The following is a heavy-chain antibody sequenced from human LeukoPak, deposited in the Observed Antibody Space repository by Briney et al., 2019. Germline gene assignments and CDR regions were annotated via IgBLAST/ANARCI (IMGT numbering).Heavy chain of an antibody. CDR1: GFTFSSYA. J-gene: IGHJ4*02. Sequence: PGGSLRLSCAASGFTFSSYAMSWVRQALGKGLEWVSAISGSGGSTYYADSVKGRFTISRNNSKNTLYLQMNSLRAEDTAVYYCAKAERITMVRGVIRPDYWGQGTLVTVSS. CDR3: AKAERITMVRGVIRPDY. CDR2: ISGSGGST. D-gene: IGHD3-10*01. V-gene: IGHV3-23*01.